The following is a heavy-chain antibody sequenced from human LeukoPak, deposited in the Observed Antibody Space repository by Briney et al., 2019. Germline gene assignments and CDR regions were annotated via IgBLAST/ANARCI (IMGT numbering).Heavy chain of an antibody. CDR3: ARDRGYYYDSSGYYPPGD. V-gene: IGHV1-18*01. CDR2: ISAYNGNT. D-gene: IGHD3-22*01. J-gene: IGHJ4*02. Sequence: GASVKVSCKASGYTFTSYGISWVRQAPGQGLEWMGWISAYNGNTNYAQKLQGRVTMTTDTSTSTAYMELRSLRSDDTAVYYCARDRGYYYDSSGYYPPGDWGQGNLGTVSS. CDR1: GYTFTSYG.